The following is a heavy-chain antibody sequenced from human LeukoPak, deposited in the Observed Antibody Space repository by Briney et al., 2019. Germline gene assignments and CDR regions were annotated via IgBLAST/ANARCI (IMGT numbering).Heavy chain of an antibody. CDR2: ISSSSSYI. Sequence: GGSLRLSCAASGSTFSSYSMNWVRQAPGKGLEWVSSISSSSSYIYYADSVKGRFTISRDNAKNSLYLQMNSLRAEDTAVYYCAREASSSWYGDHWGQGTLVTVSS. CDR1: GSTFSSYS. V-gene: IGHV3-21*01. CDR3: AREASSSWYGDH. D-gene: IGHD6-13*01. J-gene: IGHJ4*02.